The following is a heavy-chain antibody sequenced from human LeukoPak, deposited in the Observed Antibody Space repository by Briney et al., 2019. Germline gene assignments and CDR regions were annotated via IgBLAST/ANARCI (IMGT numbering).Heavy chain of an antibody. V-gene: IGHV3-74*01. CDR1: GFSFSSYW. CDR3: ARVEVGGDYSKFDY. CDR2: INEGGSTI. Sequence: GGSLRLSCAASGFSFSSYWMHWVRQAPGGGLVWVSRINEGGSTINYADSVKGRFTISRDNAKNTLSLRMNSLRAEDTAVYYCARVEVGGDYSKFDYWGQGTLVTVSS. D-gene: IGHD2-21*02. J-gene: IGHJ4*02.